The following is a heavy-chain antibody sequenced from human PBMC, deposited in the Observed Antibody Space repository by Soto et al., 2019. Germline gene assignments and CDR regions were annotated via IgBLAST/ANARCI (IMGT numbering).Heavy chain of an antibody. CDR2: ISCSGKDT. CDR1: GFYVTSAS. Sequence: WSLILSCVSSGFYVTSASINCVRQAPLKGLEWVASISCSGKDTFYRHSVKGRFAISRDSDGTSLFLRMDSVKVEDTDVYHCARVHLVDGSEFYCAIDAWGPWPPVTVSS. D-gene: IGHD6-6*01. V-gene: IGHV3-21*01. CDR3: ARVHLVDGSEFYCAIDA. J-gene: IGHJ6*02.